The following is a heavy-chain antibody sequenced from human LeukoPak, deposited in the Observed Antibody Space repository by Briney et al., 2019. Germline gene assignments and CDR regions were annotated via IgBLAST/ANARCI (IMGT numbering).Heavy chain of an antibody. CDR1: GFTFSSYW. D-gene: IGHD6-19*01. CDR2: IKQDGSEK. J-gene: IGHJ4*02. Sequence: GGSLRLSCAASGFTFSSYWMSWVRQAPGKGLEWVANIKQDGSEKYYVDSVKGRFTISRDNAKNTLYLQMNSLRAEDTAVYYCARGGSGWYVGGSFDYWGQGTLVTVSS. V-gene: IGHV3-7*01. CDR3: ARGGSGWYVGGSFDY.